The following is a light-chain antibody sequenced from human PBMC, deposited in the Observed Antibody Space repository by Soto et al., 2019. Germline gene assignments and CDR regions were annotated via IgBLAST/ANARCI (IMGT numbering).Light chain of an antibody. CDR2: DAS. CDR1: QSVTNNY. Sequence: EIVLTQSPATLSLSPGDRATLSCGAIQSVTNNYLAWYQQKPGLAPRLLIYDASYRANGIPDRFSGSGSGTDFTLTISRLEPEDFAVYYCQQYTNWPPVTFGQGTRLEIK. V-gene: IGKV3D-20*01. CDR3: QQYTNWPPVT. J-gene: IGKJ5*01.